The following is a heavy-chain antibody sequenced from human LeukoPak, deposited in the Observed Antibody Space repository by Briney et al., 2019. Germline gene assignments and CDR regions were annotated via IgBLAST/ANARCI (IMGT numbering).Heavy chain of an antibody. J-gene: IGHJ4*02. Sequence: SETLSLTRAVYGGSFSGYYWSWIRQPPGKGLEWIGEINHSGSTNYNPSLKSRVTISVDTSKNQFSLKLSSVTAADTAVYYCARALAAADDYWGQGTLVTVSS. CDR3: ARALAAADDY. D-gene: IGHD6-13*01. CDR2: INHSGST. V-gene: IGHV4-34*01. CDR1: GGSFSGYY.